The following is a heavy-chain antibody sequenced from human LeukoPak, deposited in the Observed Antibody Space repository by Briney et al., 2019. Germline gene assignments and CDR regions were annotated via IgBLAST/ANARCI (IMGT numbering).Heavy chain of an antibody. CDR3: AREASYSLYYFDY. Sequence: GGSLRLSCAASGFTFSSYSMNWVRQAPGKGLEWVSYISSSSSTIYYADSVKGRFTISRDNAKNSLYLQMNSLRAEDTAVYYCAREASYSLYYFDYWGQGTLVTVSS. CDR2: ISSSSSTI. D-gene: IGHD3-10*01. CDR1: GFTFSSYS. V-gene: IGHV3-48*04. J-gene: IGHJ4*02.